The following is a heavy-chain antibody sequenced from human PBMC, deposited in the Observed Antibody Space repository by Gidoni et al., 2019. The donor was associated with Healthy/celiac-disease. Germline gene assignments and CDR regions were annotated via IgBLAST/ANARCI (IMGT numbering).Heavy chain of an antibody. D-gene: IGHD1-26*01. V-gene: IGHV3-73*01. J-gene: IGHJ4*02. CDR3: TLTSQVGARGGGDY. Sequence: EVQLVESGGGLVQPGGSLNISCAASGFTFSGSAMHWVRQASGKGLEWVGRSRSKANSYATAYAASVKGRFTISRDDSKNTAYLQMNSLKTEDTAVYYCTLTSQVGARGGGDYWGQGTLVTVSS. CDR1: GFTFSGSA. CDR2: SRSKANSYAT.